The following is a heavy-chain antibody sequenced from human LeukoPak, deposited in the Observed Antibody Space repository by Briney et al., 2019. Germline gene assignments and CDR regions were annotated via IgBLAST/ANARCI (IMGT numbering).Heavy chain of an antibody. J-gene: IGHJ4*02. Sequence: PGGSLRLSCAASGFTFSNYWMTWVRQAPGKGLEWVANIKQDGSEKYYVDSVKNRFTISRDNAKSSLALQMNSLRAEGTAVYYCARGLDYWGQGTLVTVSS. CDR2: IKQDGSEK. CDR3: ARGLDY. CDR1: GFTFSNYW. V-gene: IGHV3-7*05.